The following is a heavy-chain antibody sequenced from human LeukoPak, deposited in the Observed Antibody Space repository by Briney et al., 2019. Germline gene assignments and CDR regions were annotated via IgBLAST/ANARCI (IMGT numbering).Heavy chain of an antibody. V-gene: IGHV3-30-3*01. CDR3: ARGATYYYDSSGYSDDY. D-gene: IGHD3-22*01. CDR1: GFTFSSYA. J-gene: IGHJ4*02. Sequence: GGSLRLSCAASGFTFSSYAMHWVRQAPGKGLEWVAVISYDGSNKYYADSVKGRFTISRDNSKNTLYLQMNSLRAEDTAVYYCARGATYYYDSSGYSDDYWGQGTLVTVSS. CDR2: ISYDGSNK.